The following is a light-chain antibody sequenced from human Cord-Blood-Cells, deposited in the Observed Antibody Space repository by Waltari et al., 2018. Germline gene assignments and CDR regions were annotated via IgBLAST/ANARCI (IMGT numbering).Light chain of an antibody. Sequence: EIVLTQSPGPLSLSPGARATPSCRASQSVSTSYLAWYQQKPGQAPRLLIYGASSMATGIPDRFSGSGSGTDFTLTISRLEPEDFAVYYCQQYGSSPLTFGGGTKVEIK. J-gene: IGKJ4*01. V-gene: IGKV3-20*01. CDR3: QQYGSSPLT. CDR1: QSVSTSY. CDR2: GAS.